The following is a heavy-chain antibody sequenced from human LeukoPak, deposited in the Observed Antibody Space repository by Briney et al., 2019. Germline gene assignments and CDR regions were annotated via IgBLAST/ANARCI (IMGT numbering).Heavy chain of an antibody. CDR3: ARQRYSSGWYIDC. V-gene: IGHV4-39*01. J-gene: IGHJ4*02. CDR1: GGSISSSSYS. CDR2: LYFTANT. D-gene: IGHD6-19*01. Sequence: PSETLSLTCTVSGGSISSSSYSWGWIRQPPRKRLEWIVSLYFTANTYYNPSLKSRVNISVDTSKNQLSLKLSSVTAADTAVYYCARQRYSSGWYIDCWGQGTLVTASS.